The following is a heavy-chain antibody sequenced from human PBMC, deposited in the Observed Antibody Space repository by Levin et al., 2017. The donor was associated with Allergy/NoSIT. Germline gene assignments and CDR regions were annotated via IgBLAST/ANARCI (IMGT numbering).Heavy chain of an antibody. CDR1: GFTFSRYG. Sequence: QAGGSLRLSCAASGFTFSRYGIHWVRQAPGKGLEWVAYISDDGIKKYYADSVKGRLTISRDNSKNTIFLQMYSLRVEDTAVYHCARDLRGHSSIDYWGQGTLVTVSS. J-gene: IGHJ4*02. CDR3: ARDLRGHSSIDY. CDR2: ISDDGIKK. D-gene: IGHD3-16*01. V-gene: IGHV3-30*04.